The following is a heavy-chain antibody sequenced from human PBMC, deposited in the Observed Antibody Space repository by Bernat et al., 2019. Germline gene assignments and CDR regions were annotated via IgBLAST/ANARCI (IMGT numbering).Heavy chain of an antibody. J-gene: IGHJ6*02. CDR1: GFTFSSYG. CDR3: AREDTAMVTLDYYYGMDV. Sequence: VQLVESGGGVVQPGRSLRLSCAASGFTFSSYGMHWVRQAPGKGLEWVSSISSSSYIYYADSVKGRFTISRDNAKNSLYLQMNSLRAEDTAVYYCAREDTAMVTLDYYYGMDVWGQGTTVTVSS. CDR2: ISSSSYI. D-gene: IGHD5-18*01. V-gene: IGHV3-21*01.